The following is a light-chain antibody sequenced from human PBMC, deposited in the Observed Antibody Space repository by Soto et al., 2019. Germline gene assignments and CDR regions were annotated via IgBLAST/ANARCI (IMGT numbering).Light chain of an antibody. CDR1: QSINNY. V-gene: IGKV1-39*01. Sequence: DIQLTQSPSSLSASVGDRVSISCRASQSINNYLNWYQQKPGKAPKVLIFAASTLQSGVPSRFSGSGSGTDFTLTITSLQPEDFATYYCQHSYSRTFGQGTKVDI. CDR2: AAS. J-gene: IGKJ1*01. CDR3: QHSYSRT.